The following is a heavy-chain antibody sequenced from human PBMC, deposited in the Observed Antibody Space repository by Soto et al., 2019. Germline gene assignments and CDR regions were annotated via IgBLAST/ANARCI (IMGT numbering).Heavy chain of an antibody. Sequence: SETLSLTCTVSGASMSSGGYYWGWIRQPPGKGLEWIGYIYYSGSTSYNPSLKSRVTISLETSKSQMSLRLTSVTAADTAVYYCARLGAYYQSLDPWGPGTLVTVSS. J-gene: IGHJ5*02. CDR1: GASMSSGGYY. V-gene: IGHV4-61*05. CDR2: IYYSGST. CDR3: ARLGAYYQSLDP. D-gene: IGHD2-21*01.